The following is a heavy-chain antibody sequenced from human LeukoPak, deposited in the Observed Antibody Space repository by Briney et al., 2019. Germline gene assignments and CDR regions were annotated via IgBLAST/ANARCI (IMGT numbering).Heavy chain of an antibody. CDR3: ARIRITVTTSDY. Sequence: GGSLRLSCAASGFTFNSYEMNWVRQAPGKGLEWLSYISSSGTTIKYADSVKGRFTISRENAKNSLYLQVNSLRADDTAVYYCARIRITVTTSDYWGQGTLVTVSS. D-gene: IGHD4-17*01. V-gene: IGHV3-48*03. CDR2: ISSSGTTI. CDR1: GFTFNSYE. J-gene: IGHJ4*02.